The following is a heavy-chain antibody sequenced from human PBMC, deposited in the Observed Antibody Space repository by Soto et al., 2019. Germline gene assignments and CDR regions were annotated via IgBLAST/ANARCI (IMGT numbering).Heavy chain of an antibody. V-gene: IGHV6-1*01. J-gene: IGHJ4*02. CDR3: AREAHCSGGSCYFGTVD. CDR1: GDSVSSNSAA. Sequence: PSQTLSLTCVISGDSVSSNSAAWNWIRQSPSRGLEWLGRTYYRSKWYNDYAVSVKSRITINPDTSKNQFSLQLNSVTPEDTAVYYCAREAHCSGGSCYFGTVDWGQGTLVTVSS. D-gene: IGHD2-15*01. CDR2: TYYRSKWYN.